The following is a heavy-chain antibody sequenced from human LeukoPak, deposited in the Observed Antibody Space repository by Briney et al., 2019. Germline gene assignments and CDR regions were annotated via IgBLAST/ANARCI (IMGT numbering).Heavy chain of an antibody. V-gene: IGHV3-33*01. J-gene: IGHJ4*02. CDR1: GFTFCSDG. Sequence: TLGSLRLSCAASGFTFCSDGMHRVRQAPGKGLERVAVIWYDGSNKYYADSVKGRFTISRDNSKNTLYLQMNSLRAEDTAVYYCARGELRYFDWTDYWGQGTLVTVSS. CDR2: IWYDGSNK. CDR3: ARGELRYFDWTDY. D-gene: IGHD3-9*01.